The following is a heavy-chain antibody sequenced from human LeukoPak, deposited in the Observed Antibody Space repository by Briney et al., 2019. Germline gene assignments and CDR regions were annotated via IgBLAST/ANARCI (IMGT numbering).Heavy chain of an antibody. CDR3: ARDAGGCYRPNWFDP. Sequence: GGALRLSCAASGFTFSSYSVNWVRQAPGKGLEWVSFIDTTSSYIFYAASVRGRFTISRDNAKNSLYLQMNSLRAEDTAVYYCARDAGGCYRPNWFDPWGQGTLVTVSS. V-gene: IGHV3-21*06. J-gene: IGHJ5*02. D-gene: IGHD3-16*01. CDR2: IDTTSSYI. CDR1: GFTFSSYS.